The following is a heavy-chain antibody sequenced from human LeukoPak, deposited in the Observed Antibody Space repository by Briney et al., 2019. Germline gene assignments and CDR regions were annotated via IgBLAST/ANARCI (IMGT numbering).Heavy chain of an antibody. D-gene: IGHD6-19*01. CDR2: IYTSGST. CDR1: GGSISSYY. V-gene: IGHV4-4*09. J-gene: IGHJ5*02. CDR3: ARSSWYSSGWYWFDP. Sequence: SETLSLTCTVSGGSISSYYWSWIRQPPGKGLEWIGYIYTSGSTNYNPSLESRVTISVDTSKNQFSLKLSSVTAADTAVYYCARSSWYSSGWYWFDPWGQGTLVTVSS.